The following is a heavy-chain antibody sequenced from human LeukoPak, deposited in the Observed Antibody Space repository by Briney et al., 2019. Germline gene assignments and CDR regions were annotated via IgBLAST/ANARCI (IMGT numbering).Heavy chain of an antibody. Sequence: PSETLSLTCAVSGYSISSGYYWGWIRQPPGKGLEWIGSIYHSGSTYYNPSLKSRVTISVDTSKNQFSLNLSSVTAADTAVYYCARLTYCSGGTCFVLDFDYWGQGTLVTVSS. D-gene: IGHD2-15*01. J-gene: IGHJ4*02. CDR3: ARLTYCSGGTCFVLDFDY. CDR1: GYSISSGYY. V-gene: IGHV4-38-2*01. CDR2: IYHSGST.